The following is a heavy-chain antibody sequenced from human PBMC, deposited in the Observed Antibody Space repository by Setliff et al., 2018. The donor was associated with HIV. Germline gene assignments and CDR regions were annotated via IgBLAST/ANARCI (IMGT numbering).Heavy chain of an antibody. CDR3: VRPVREPVD. V-gene: IGHV3-11*03. J-gene: IGHJ4*02. CDR2: ISGRSSDP. D-gene: IGHD6-19*01. CDR1: GFTFSGYY. Sequence: GGSLRLSCAASGFTFSGYYMGWIRQAPGKGLEWVSYISGRSSDPNYADSVKGRFTISRDNAKNSVYLQMNSLRAEDTAMYYCVRPVREPVDWGRGTLVTVSS.